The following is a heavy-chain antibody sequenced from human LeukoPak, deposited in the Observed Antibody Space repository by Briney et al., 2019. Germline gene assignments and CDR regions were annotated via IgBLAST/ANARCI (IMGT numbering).Heavy chain of an antibody. D-gene: IGHD5-24*01. V-gene: IGHV3-7*04. J-gene: IGHJ4*02. CDR3: TRVGYIDEGIDY. CDR1: GFPFSSYW. Sequence: GGSLRLSCVASGFPFSSYWMTWVRQAPGKGLEWVANIKQDGSKKSYVDSVKGRFTIPRDNAKNSLYLQMNSLRAEDTAIYYCTRVGYIDEGIDYWGQGALVTVSS. CDR2: IKQDGSKK.